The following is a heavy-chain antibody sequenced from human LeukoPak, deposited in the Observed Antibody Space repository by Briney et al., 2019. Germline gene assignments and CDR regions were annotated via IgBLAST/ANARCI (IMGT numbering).Heavy chain of an antibody. CDR1: GFTFSSYE. V-gene: IGHV3-48*03. CDR2: ISSSGSTI. CDR3: ARDIGVRGYNWFDP. J-gene: IGHJ5*02. Sequence: GGSLRLSCAASGFTFSSYEMNWVRQAPGKGPEWVSYISSSGSTIYYADSVKGRFTISRDNAKNSLYLQMNSLRAEDTAVYYCARDIGVRGYNWFDPWGQGTLVTVSS. D-gene: IGHD3-10*01.